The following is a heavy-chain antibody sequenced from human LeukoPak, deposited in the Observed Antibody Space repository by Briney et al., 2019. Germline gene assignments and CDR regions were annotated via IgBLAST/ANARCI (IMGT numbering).Heavy chain of an antibody. CDR3: ARGAEPLIAVAGPDY. Sequence: GASVKVSCKASGGTFSSYAISWVRQAPGQGLEWMGGIIPIFGTANYAQKFQGRVTMTRDTSTSTVYMELSSLRSEDTAVYYCARGAEPLIAVAGPDYWGQGTLVTVSS. CDR2: IIPIFGTA. CDR1: GGTFSSYA. J-gene: IGHJ4*02. V-gene: IGHV1-69*05. D-gene: IGHD6-19*01.